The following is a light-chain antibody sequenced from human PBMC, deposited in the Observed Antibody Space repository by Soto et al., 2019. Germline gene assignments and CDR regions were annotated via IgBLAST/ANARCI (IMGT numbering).Light chain of an antibody. V-gene: IGLV2-23*02. J-gene: IGLJ1*01. CDR3: CSYAGGSTSNYV. CDR1: SSDVGSYNL. CDR2: EVS. Sequence: QSVLTQPASVYGSPGQSITISCTGTSSDVGSYNLVSWFQQHPGKAPKLIIYEVSKRPSGLSNRFSGSKSGNTASLTISGLQAEDEADYYCCSYAGGSTSNYVFGTGTKVTVL.